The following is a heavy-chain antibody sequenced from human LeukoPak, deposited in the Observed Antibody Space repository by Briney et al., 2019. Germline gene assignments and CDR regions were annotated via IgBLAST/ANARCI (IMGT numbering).Heavy chain of an antibody. CDR2: IYYSGST. Sequence: TSETLSLTCTVSGGSISSSSYYWGWIRQPPGKGLEWIGSIYYSGSTYYNPSLKSRVTISVDTSKNQFSLKLSSVTAADTAVYYCAALGYCSSTSCWWFDPWGQGTLVTVSS. CDR3: AALGYCSSTSCWWFDP. J-gene: IGHJ5*02. V-gene: IGHV4-39*07. CDR1: GGSISSSSYY. D-gene: IGHD2-2*01.